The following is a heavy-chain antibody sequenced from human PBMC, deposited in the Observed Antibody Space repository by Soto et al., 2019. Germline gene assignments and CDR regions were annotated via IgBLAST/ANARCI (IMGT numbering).Heavy chain of an antibody. CDR1: GGSISSYS. J-gene: IGHJ5*02. V-gene: IGHV4-30-2*01. CDR2: TYHSGNP. CDR3: ARETYGDYVGYFDP. D-gene: IGHD4-17*01. Sequence: SETLSLTCTVSGGSISSYSWAWIRQPPGKALEWIGHTYHSGNPYYNPSLKNRVIISVDRSKNQFSLKLSSVTAADTAVYYCARETYGDYVGYFDPRGQGTLVTVSS.